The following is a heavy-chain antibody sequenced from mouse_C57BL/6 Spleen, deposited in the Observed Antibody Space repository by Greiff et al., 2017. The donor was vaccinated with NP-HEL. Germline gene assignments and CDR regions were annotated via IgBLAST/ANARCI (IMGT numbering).Heavy chain of an antibody. CDR3: AKNHYGSSNWYFDV. CDR1: GYTFTSYG. CDR2: IYPRSGNT. V-gene: IGHV1-81*01. Sequence: QVQLKESGAELARPGASVKLSCKASGYTFTSYGISWVKQRTGQGLEWIGEIYPRSGNTYYNEKFKGKATLTADKSSSTAYMELRSLTSEDSAVYFCAKNHYGSSNWYFDVWGTGTTVTVSS. D-gene: IGHD1-1*01. J-gene: IGHJ1*03.